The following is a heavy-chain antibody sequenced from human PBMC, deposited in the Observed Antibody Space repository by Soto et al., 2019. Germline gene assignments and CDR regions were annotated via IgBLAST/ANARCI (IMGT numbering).Heavy chain of an antibody. CDR2: IYTSGST. Sequence: SGTLSLTCAVSGGSISSYDWRWIRQAAGKGLEWIGLIYTSGSTNYNPSLKRRGTMSVDTSKKQFSLQLSSVTAADTAVYYCARVSVLRYFDRLLYEDGMDVRGKATTVTLSS. J-gene: IGHJ6*04. CDR1: GGSISSYD. D-gene: IGHD3-9*01. V-gene: IGHV4-4*07. CDR3: ARVSVLRYFDRLLYEDGMDV.